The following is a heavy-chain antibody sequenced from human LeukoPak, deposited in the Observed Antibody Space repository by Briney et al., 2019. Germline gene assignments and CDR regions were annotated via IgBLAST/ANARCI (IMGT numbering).Heavy chain of an antibody. Sequence: SVKVSCKASGGTFSSYAISWVRQAPGQGLEWMGRIIPILGIANYAQKFQGRVTITADKSTSTAYMELSSLRSEDTAVYYCASGRSAVTTRLDYWGQGTLVTVSS. V-gene: IGHV1-69*04. CDR2: IIPILGIA. D-gene: IGHD4-17*01. CDR1: GGTFSSYA. CDR3: ASGRSAVTTRLDY. J-gene: IGHJ4*02.